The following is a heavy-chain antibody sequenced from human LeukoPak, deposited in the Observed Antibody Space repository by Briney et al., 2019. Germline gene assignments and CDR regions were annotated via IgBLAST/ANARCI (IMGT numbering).Heavy chain of an antibody. D-gene: IGHD2-15*01. J-gene: IGHJ4*02. Sequence: GGSLRLSCAASGFTFSSYSMNWVRQAPGKGLEWVSSISSSSSYIYYADSVKGRFTISRDNAKNSLYLQMNSLRAEDTAVYYCAKDGGWDHCNRGSCYHDSWGQGTLVTVSS. CDR3: AKDGGWDHCNRGSCYHDS. CDR2: ISSSSSYI. CDR1: GFTFSSYS. V-gene: IGHV3-21*01.